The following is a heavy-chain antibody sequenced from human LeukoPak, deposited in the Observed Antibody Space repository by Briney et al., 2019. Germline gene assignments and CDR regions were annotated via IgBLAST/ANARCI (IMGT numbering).Heavy chain of an antibody. D-gene: IGHD3-10*01. CDR3: ARATNYYGSGSYSTELFQH. J-gene: IGHJ1*01. CDR1: GGSISSYY. CDR2: IYYSGST. Sequence: SETLSLTCTVSGGSISSYYWSWIRQPPGKGLEWIGYIYYSGSTNYNPSLKSRVTISVDTSKNQFSLKLSSVTAADTAVYYCARATNYYGSGSYSTELFQHWGQGTLVTVSS. V-gene: IGHV4-59*01.